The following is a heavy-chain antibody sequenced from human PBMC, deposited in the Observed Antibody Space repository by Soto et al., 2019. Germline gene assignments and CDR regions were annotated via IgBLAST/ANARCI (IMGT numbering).Heavy chain of an antibody. Sequence: EVQLVESGGGLVQPGGSLRLSCTASGFIFSTYDFHWVRQATGKGLEWVSGVGTVNEIYYADSVKGRFTLSRENAKNSVYLQMNNLRVEDSAVYYCTRDRDGWENWGQGTRVTVSP. V-gene: IGHV3-13*01. J-gene: IGHJ4*01. CDR3: TRDRDGWEN. D-gene: IGHD6-19*01. CDR2: VGTVNEI. CDR1: GFIFSTYD.